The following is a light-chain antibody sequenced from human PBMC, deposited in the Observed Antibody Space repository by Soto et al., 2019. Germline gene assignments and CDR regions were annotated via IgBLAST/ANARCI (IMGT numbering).Light chain of an antibody. V-gene: IGKV3-20*01. CDR1: QSVSSNF. Sequence: EIVLTQSPGTLSLSPGERATLSCRASQSVSSNFLAWYQQRAGQAPRLLIHGASTSATGVPDRFSGTESGTDFTLTISRLEPEDFAVYYCQQYGSSPGFGQGPKVEIK. J-gene: IGKJ1*01. CDR3: QQYGSSPG. CDR2: GAS.